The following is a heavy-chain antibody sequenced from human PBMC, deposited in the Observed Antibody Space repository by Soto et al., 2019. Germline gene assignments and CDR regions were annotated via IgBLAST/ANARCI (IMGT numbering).Heavy chain of an antibody. CDR1: GFTFSSYW. CDR3: ARGPPQRYFDY. V-gene: IGHV3-7*04. J-gene: IGHJ4*02. CDR2: IKQDGSEK. Sequence: PGGSLRLSCAASGFTFSSYWMSWVRQAPGKGLEWVANIKQDGSEKYYVDSVKGRFTISRDNAKNSLYLQMNSLRAEDTAMYYCARGPPQRYFDYWGQGTLVTVSS.